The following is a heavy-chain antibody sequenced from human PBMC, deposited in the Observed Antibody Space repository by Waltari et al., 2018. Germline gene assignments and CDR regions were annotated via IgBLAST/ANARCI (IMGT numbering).Heavy chain of an antibody. J-gene: IGHJ4*02. CDR2: IYPGDSDT. V-gene: IGHV5-51*01. CDR1: GSSFTRHW. CDR3: ARLYSSGWYPIDY. Sequence: VPLVQSGAEVKTPGASLTISCKGSGSSFTRHWIGWVRQMPGKGLEWMGIIYPGDSDTRYSPSFQGQVTISADKSISTAYLQWSSLKASDTAMYYCARLYSSGWYPIDYWGQGTLVTVSS. D-gene: IGHD6-19*01.